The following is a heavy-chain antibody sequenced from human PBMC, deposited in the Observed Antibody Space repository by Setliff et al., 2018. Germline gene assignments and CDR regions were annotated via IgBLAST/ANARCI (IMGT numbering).Heavy chain of an antibody. Sequence: PSETLSLTCTVSGASLNSGTYYWGWIRQPPGKGLEWIGRIYYRGDTYYNPSLKGRLTTSVDTAQNQFSLRLTSVTAADTAVYYCARTGTYRYFDYWGQGALVTVSS. CDR2: IYYRGDT. V-gene: IGHV4-39*01. J-gene: IGHJ4*02. CDR1: GASLNSGTYY. D-gene: IGHD1-1*01. CDR3: ARTGTYRYFDY.